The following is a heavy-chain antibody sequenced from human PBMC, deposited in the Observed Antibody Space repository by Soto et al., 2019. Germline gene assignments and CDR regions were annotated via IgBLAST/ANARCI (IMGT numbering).Heavy chain of an antibody. D-gene: IGHD6-19*01. CDR1: GYSFTTYW. CDR2: IDPSDSYT. J-gene: IGHJ6*02. Sequence: GESLKISCMTSGYSFTTYWISWVRQMPGKGLQWMGKIDPSDSYTNYSPSFQGHVTISADKSISTAYLQWSSLKASDTAMYYCARHSAVAEMDVWGQGTTVTVSS. V-gene: IGHV5-10-1*01. CDR3: ARHSAVAEMDV.